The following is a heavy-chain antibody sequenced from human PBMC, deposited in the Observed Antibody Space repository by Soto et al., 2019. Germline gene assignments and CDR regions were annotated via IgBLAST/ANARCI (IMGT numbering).Heavy chain of an antibody. Sequence: PVKVSCKASGGTFSSYAISWVRQAPGQGLEWMGGIIPIFGTANYAQKFQGRVTITADESTSTAYMELSSLRSEDTAVYYCARARIAAAGTYYYYGMDVWGQGTTVTVSS. J-gene: IGHJ6*02. D-gene: IGHD6-13*01. CDR2: IIPIFGTA. V-gene: IGHV1-69*13. CDR3: ARARIAAAGTYYYYGMDV. CDR1: GGTFSSYA.